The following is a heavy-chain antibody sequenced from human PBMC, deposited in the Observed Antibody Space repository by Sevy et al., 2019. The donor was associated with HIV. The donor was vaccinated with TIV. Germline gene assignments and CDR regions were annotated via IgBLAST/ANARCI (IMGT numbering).Heavy chain of an antibody. CDR2: ISGSGGST. J-gene: IGHJ3*02. CDR3: AKDGDYYDSRDAFDI. D-gene: IGHD3-22*01. CDR1: GFTFSSYA. V-gene: IGHV3-23*01. Sequence: GGSLRLSCAASGFTFSSYAMSWVRQAPGKGLEWVSAISGSGGSTYYADSVKGRFTISRDNSKNTRYLQMNRLRAEDTAVYYCAKDGDYYDSRDAFDIWGQGTMVTVSS.